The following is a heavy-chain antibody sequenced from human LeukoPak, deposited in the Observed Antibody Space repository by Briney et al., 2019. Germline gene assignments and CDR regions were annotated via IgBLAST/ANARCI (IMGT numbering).Heavy chain of an antibody. J-gene: IGHJ2*01. CDR3: ARGRETWRKGLDWYFVL. CDR1: GGTFSSYA. Sequence: ASVKVSCKASGGTFSSYAISWVRQAPGQGLEWMGGIIPIFGTANYAQRFQGRVTITADKSTSTAYMELSSLRSEDTAVYCCARGRETWRKGLDWYFVLWGRGTLSLSPQ. D-gene: IGHD3-3*01. V-gene: IGHV1-69*06. CDR2: IIPIFGTA.